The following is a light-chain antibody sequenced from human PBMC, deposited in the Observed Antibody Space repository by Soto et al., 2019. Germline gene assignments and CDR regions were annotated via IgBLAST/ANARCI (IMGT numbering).Light chain of an antibody. CDR2: GAS. CDR1: QSVSNN. J-gene: IGKJ1*01. CDR3: QQYNNWWP. Sequence: EIVMTHSPATLSVSPGERATLSCRARQSVSNNVAWYQKKPGQAPRLLIYGASPRATGIPARFSGSGAGTEFTLTISSLQSDDCAVYYCQQYNNWWPFGQGTRVE. V-gene: IGKV3-15*01.